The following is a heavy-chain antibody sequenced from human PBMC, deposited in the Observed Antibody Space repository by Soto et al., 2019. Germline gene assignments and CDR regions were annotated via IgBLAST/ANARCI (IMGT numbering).Heavy chain of an antibody. CDR2: VYYSGST. Sequence: QVQLQESGPGLVKPSQTLSLTCTVSGGSISSGDYYWSWIRQPPGKGLEWIGYVYYSGSTYYNPSIKSRITISVDTSKNQFSLKLSSVSAADTAVYYCARAEGYDFWSGYSDYFDYWGQGTLVTVSS. CDR1: GGSISSGDYY. V-gene: IGHV4-30-4*01. CDR3: ARAEGYDFWSGYSDYFDY. J-gene: IGHJ4*02. D-gene: IGHD3-3*01.